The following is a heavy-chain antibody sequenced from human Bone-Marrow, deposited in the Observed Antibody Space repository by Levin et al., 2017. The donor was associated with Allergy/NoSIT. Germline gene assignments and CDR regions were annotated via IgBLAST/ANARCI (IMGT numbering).Heavy chain of an antibody. D-gene: IGHD6-19*01. CDR1: GGSISSSTYY. CDR2: VYYSGST. CDR3: ARHSRSVVSGCAFDS. V-gene: IGHV4-39*01. Sequence: SETLSLTCTVSGGSISSSTYYWGWIRQPPGKGLEWIGSVYYSGSTYYNPSLKSRVTISVDTSNNQFSLKLSSVTAADTAVYYCARHSRSVVSGCAFDSWGQGTMVTVSS. J-gene: IGHJ3*02.